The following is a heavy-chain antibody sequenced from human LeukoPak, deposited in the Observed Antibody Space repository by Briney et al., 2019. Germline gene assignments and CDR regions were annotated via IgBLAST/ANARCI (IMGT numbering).Heavy chain of an antibody. D-gene: IGHD6-6*01. V-gene: IGHV4-34*01. Sequence: PSETLSLTCAVYGGSFSGYYWSWLRQPPGKGLEWIGEINHSGSTNYNPSLKSRVTISVDTSKNQFSLKLSSVTAADTAVYYCARPLGQLVWVDAFDIWGQGTMVTVSS. CDR3: ARPLGQLVWVDAFDI. CDR1: GGSFSGYY. J-gene: IGHJ3*02. CDR2: INHSGST.